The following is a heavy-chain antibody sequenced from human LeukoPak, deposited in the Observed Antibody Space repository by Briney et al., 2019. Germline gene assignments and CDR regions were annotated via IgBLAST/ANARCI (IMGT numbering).Heavy chain of an antibody. CDR3: ARDSSSSWLGPAFDI. V-gene: IGHV1-2*02. D-gene: IGHD6-13*01. CDR1: GYTFTGYY. CDR2: INPNSGGT. J-gene: IGHJ3*02. Sequence: GASVKVSCKASGYTFTGYYMHWVRQAPGQGLEWMGWINPNSGGTNYAQKFQGRVTMTRDTSISTAYMELSRLRSDDTAVYYCARDSSSSWLGPAFDIWGQGTMVTVSS.